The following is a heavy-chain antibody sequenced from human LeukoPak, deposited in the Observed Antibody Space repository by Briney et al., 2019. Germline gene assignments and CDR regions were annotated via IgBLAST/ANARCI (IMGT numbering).Heavy chain of an antibody. D-gene: IGHD1-1*01. Sequence: GGSLRLSCAASGFTVSTNYMSWVRQAPGKGLEWVSVIYGGVNTVYADSVQGGFTISRDNSENTLYLQMNSLRAEDTAVYYCAKSPKTGFLFDYWGKGTLVTVSS. CDR3: AKSPKTGFLFDY. J-gene: IGHJ4*02. CDR2: IYGGVNT. CDR1: GFTVSTNY. V-gene: IGHV3-66*01.